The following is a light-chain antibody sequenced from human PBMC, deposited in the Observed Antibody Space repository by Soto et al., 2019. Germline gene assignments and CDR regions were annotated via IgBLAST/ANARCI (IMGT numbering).Light chain of an antibody. V-gene: IGKV3-15*01. Sequence: EIVMTQSPSTLSVSLGERATISCRASQSISSRLAFYHQKPGQAPSILIYVASTIPSVIPARFSGSWSGTEFTLTIISLQSADFAVSYCQQYNNWPPATFGQGTKVDIK. CDR1: QSISSR. CDR2: VAS. J-gene: IGKJ1*01. CDR3: QQYNNWPPAT.